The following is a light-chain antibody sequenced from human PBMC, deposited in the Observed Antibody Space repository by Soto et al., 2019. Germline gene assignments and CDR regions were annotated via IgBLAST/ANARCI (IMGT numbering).Light chain of an antibody. Sequence: TQSPATLSVSPGERATLSCRASQTVSSNLAWYQQKPGQAPRLLIYDASTRATGIPVRFRGSGSGTEFTLTISSLQSEDSAVYYCHQYNNWLALTFGGGTKVDIK. V-gene: IGKV3-15*01. CDR3: HQYNNWLALT. J-gene: IGKJ4*01. CDR2: DAS. CDR1: QTVSSN.